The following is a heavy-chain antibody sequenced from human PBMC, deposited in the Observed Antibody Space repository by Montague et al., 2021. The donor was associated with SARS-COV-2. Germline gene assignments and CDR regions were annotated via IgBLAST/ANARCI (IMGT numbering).Heavy chain of an antibody. D-gene: IGHD3-22*01. Sequence: SETLSLTCTVSGFSISTGYYWGWSRQPPGKGLVWIGSIYHSGSTYYNPSLKSRVTISVDTSKNQFSLKLSSVTAADTAVYYCASSYDSTGHVGYWGQGTLVTVSS. CDR1: GFSISTGYY. CDR2: IYHSGST. V-gene: IGHV4-38-2*02. J-gene: IGHJ4*02. CDR3: ASSYDSTGHVGY.